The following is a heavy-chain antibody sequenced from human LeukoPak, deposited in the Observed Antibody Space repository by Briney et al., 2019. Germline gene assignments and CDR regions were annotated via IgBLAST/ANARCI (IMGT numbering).Heavy chain of an antibody. Sequence: GGSLRLSCADSGFTFGSHAMSWVRQAPGKGLEWVSTITGSGDSTYYADSVKGRFAISRDNSKNTLYLQMNSLRAEDTAVYYCAKTMKVKTYYYGSGTWAPGYWGQGTLVTVSS. D-gene: IGHD3-10*01. CDR2: ITGSGDST. CDR3: AKTMKVKTYYYGSGTWAPGY. V-gene: IGHV3-23*01. CDR1: GFTFGSHA. J-gene: IGHJ4*02.